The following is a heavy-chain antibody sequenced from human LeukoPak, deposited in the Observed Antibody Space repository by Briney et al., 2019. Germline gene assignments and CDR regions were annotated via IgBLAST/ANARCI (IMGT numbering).Heavy chain of an antibody. Sequence: GGSLRLSCAASGFTFDDYAMHWVRQAPGKGLEWVSGISWNSGSIGYADSVKGRFTISRDNAKNSLYLQMNSLRAEDTALYHCAKESGDYYYYGMDVWGQGTTVTVSS. CDR3: AKESGDYYYYGMDV. V-gene: IGHV3-9*01. D-gene: IGHD7-27*01. CDR2: ISWNSGSI. J-gene: IGHJ6*02. CDR1: GFTFDDYA.